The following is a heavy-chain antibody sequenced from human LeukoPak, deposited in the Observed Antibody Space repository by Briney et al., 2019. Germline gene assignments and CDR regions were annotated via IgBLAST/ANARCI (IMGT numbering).Heavy chain of an antibody. CDR3: ARNYYYYYMDV. J-gene: IGHJ6*03. CDR2: IYYSGST. Sequence: SETLSLTCTVSGGSISSYYWSWIRQPPGKGLEWIGYIYYSGSTNYNPSLKSRVTISVDTSKNQFSLKLSSVTAADTAVYYCARNYYYYYMDVWGKGTTVTVSS. V-gene: IGHV4-59*01. CDR1: GGSISSYY.